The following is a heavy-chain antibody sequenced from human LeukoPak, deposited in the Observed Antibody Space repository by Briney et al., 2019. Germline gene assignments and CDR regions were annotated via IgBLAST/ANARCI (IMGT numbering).Heavy chain of an antibody. D-gene: IGHD5-24*01. CDR2: IYYTGNT. Sequence: SETLSLTCTVSGGAISYYYWNWIRQPPGKGLEWIGYIYYTGNTNYNLSLKSRVTISVDTSKNQFSLKLSSVTAADTAVYYCARDRLQLQSWGQGTLVTVSS. J-gene: IGHJ5*02. CDR1: GGAISYYY. CDR3: ARDRLQLQS. V-gene: IGHV4-59*01.